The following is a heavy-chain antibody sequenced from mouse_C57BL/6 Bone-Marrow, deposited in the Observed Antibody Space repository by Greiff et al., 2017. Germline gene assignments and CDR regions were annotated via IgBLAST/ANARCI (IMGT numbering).Heavy chain of an antibody. CDR1: GYTFTSYW. V-gene: IGHV1-69*01. CDR3: ARGPDY. J-gene: IGHJ2*01. Sequence: QVQLQQPGAELVMPGASVKLSCKASGYTFTSYWMHWVKQRPGQGLEWIGEIDPSDSYTNYNQKFKGKSTLTVDKSSSTAYMQLSSLTSEDSAVYYCARGPDYWGQGTTRTVSS. CDR2: IDPSDSYT.